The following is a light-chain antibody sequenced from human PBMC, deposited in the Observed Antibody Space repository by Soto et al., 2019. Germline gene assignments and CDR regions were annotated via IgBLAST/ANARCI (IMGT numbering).Light chain of an antibody. J-gene: IGKJ2*01. CDR2: AAS. Sequence: DIQMTQSPSSLSASVGDRVTITCRARQGISNYLDWYQQKPGKVPNHLIYAASTLQSGGPSRFSGSGSGTDFTLSINSRQPEDVATYYCQKYNSARYTFGQGTRLEIK. CDR3: QKYNSARYT. V-gene: IGKV1-27*01. CDR1: QGISNY.